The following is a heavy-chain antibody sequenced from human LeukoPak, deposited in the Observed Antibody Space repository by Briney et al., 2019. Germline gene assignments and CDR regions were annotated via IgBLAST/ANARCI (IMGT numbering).Heavy chain of an antibody. J-gene: IGHJ4*02. CDR1: GFTFSRNG. D-gene: IGHD5-24*01. CDR3: TKSGDAYNWDFDS. V-gene: IGHV3-23*01. CDR2: ISGSGGST. Sequence: GGTLRLSCAASGFTFSRNGMTWVRQAPGKGLEWVSAISGSGGSTYYADSVKGRFTISRDNSKNTLYLQMNSLRAEDTALYYCTKSGDAYNWDFDSWGQGTLVTVSS.